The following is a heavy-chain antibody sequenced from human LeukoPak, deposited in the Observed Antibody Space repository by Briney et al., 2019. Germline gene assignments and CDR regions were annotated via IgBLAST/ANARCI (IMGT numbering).Heavy chain of an antibody. J-gene: IGHJ4*02. Sequence: PGGSLRLACAASELLAMTWVRQGPGKGLEWVSAIVGSGVTTYYADSVKGRFTISRDNSKNTLYLQMNSLRAEDTAVYYCAKIQGYLDYWGQGTLVTVSS. CDR3: AKIQGYLDY. CDR1: ELLA. V-gene: IGHV3-23*01. CDR2: IVGSGVTT.